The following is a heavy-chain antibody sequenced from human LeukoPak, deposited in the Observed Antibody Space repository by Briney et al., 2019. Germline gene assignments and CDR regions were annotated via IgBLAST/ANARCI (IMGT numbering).Heavy chain of an antibody. CDR3: ARGGVVVITPNDAFDI. CDR1: GFTFSSYS. CDR2: ISRSSNYK. V-gene: IGHV3-21*01. J-gene: IGHJ3*02. Sequence: GGSLRLSCAASGFTFSSYSMNWVRQAPGKGLEWVSCISRSSNYKYYADSVKGRFTISRDNAKNSLYLQMNSLRAEDTAVYYCARGGVVVITPNDAFDIWGQGTMVTVSS. D-gene: IGHD3-22*01.